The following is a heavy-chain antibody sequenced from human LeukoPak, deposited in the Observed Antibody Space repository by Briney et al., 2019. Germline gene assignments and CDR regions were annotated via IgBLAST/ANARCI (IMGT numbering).Heavy chain of an antibody. CDR2: IYYSGST. V-gene: IGHV4-39*01. D-gene: IGHD5-12*01. Sequence: PSETLSLTCTVSGGSISSSSYYWGWIRQPPGKGLEWIGSIYYSGSTYYNPSLKSRVTISVDTSKNQFSLKLSSVTAADTAVYYCARQSVATTYYFDYWGQGTLVTVSS. J-gene: IGHJ4*02. CDR1: GGSISSSSYY. CDR3: ARQSVATTYYFDY.